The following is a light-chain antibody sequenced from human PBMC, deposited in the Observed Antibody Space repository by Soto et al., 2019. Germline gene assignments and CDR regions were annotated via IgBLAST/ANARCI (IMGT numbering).Light chain of an antibody. CDR3: QQYGSAPQT. V-gene: IGKV3-20*01. J-gene: IGKJ1*01. Sequence: EIVLTHSPGTLSLSPGKRATLSCRAIQSVSSSYLAWYQQKPGQAPRLLIYGASSRATGIPDRFSGSGSGTDFTLTISRLEPEDFALYYCQQYGSAPQTFGQGTKVDIK. CDR2: GAS. CDR1: QSVSSSY.